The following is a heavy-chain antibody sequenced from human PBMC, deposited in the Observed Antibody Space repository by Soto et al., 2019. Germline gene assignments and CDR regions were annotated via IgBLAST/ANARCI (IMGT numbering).Heavy chain of an antibody. V-gene: IGHV3-23*01. J-gene: IGHJ4*02. Sequence: PGGSLRLSCAASGFTFSSYAMSWVRQAPGKGLEWVSAISGSGGITDYGDSVKGRFTISRDNAENTLYLQMNSLGVEDTAVYYCARNRGYEQFDFWGQGALVTVSS. D-gene: IGHD5-12*01. CDR2: ISGSGGIT. CDR3: ARNRGYEQFDF. CDR1: GFTFSSYA.